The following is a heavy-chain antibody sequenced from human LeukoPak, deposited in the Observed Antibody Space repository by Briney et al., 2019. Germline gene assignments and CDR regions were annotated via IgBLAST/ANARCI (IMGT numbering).Heavy chain of an antibody. D-gene: IGHD3-9*01. Sequence: PSETLFLTCTVSGGSISSSSYYWGWIRQPPGKGLEWIGSIYYSGSTYYNPSLKSRVTISVDTSKNQFSLKLSSVTAADTAVYYCARGPYYDILTGYYNYWDYWGQGTLVTVSS. V-gene: IGHV4-39*07. CDR1: GGSISSSSYY. CDR2: IYYSGST. J-gene: IGHJ4*02. CDR3: ARGPYYDILTGYYNYWDY.